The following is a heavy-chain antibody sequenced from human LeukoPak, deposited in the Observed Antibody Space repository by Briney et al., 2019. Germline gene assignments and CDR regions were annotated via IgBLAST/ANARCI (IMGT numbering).Heavy chain of an antibody. J-gene: IGHJ3*02. CDR3: ARAPIVVVPSDAFDI. D-gene: IGHD2-2*01. CDR2: IYHSGST. V-gene: IGHV4-4*02. Sequence: SETLSLTCAVSGGSISSSNWWSWVRQPPGKGLEWIGEIYHSGSTNYNPSLKSRVTISVDTSKNQFSLKLSSVTAADTAVYYCARAPIVVVPSDAFDIWGQGTMVTVSS. CDR1: GGSISSSNW.